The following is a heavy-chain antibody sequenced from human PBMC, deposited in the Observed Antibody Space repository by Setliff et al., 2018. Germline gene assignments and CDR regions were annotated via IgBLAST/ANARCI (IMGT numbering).Heavy chain of an antibody. CDR1: GGSISSGVYY. V-gene: IGHV4-39*01. D-gene: IGHD1-1*01. CDR2: IYHGGDT. CDR3: ARTGTYRYFDY. J-gene: IGHJ4*02. Sequence: PSETLSLTCTVSGGSISSGVYYWGWIRQPPGKGLEWIGRIYHGGDTYYNASLKSRLTISVDTSKNQFSLKLRSVTAADTAVYYCARTGTYRYFDYWGQGTVVTV.